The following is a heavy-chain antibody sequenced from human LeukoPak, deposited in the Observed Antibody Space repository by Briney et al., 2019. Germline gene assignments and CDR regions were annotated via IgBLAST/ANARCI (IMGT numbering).Heavy chain of an antibody. CDR3: ARGNVGKRWLHPRLNWFDP. J-gene: IGHJ5*02. D-gene: IGHD5-24*01. Sequence: SVTVSCKASGYTFTIYGISWVRQAPGQGLEWMGGIIPIFGTANYAQKFQGRVTITADKSTSTAYMELSSLRSEDTAVYYCARGNVGKRWLHPRLNWFDPWGQGTLVTVSS. CDR2: IIPIFGTA. V-gene: IGHV1-69*06. CDR1: GYTFTIYG.